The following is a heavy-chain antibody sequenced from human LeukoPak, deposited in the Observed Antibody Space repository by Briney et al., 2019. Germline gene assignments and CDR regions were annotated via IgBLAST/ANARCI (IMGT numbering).Heavy chain of an antibody. J-gene: IGHJ3*02. D-gene: IGHD3-10*01. V-gene: IGHV4-34*01. CDR1: GGSFSGYY. Sequence: PSETLSLTCAVYGGSFSGYYWSWIRQPPGKGLEWIGEINHSGSTNYNSSLKSRVTISVDTSKNQFSLKLSSVTAADTAVYYCARGILRRITMVRGVQNDAFDIWGQGTMVTVSS. CDR3: ARGILRRITMVRGVQNDAFDI. CDR2: INHSGST.